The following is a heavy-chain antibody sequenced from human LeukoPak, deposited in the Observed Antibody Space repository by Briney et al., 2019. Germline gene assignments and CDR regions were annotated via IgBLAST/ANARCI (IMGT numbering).Heavy chain of an antibody. CDR2: IYYSGST. Sequence: SETLSLTCTVSGGSISSYYWSWIRQPPGKGLEWIGYIYYSGSTNYNPSLKSRVTISVDTSKNQFSLKLSSVTAADTAVYYCARMVGRGYSYGFDYWGQGTLVTVSS. J-gene: IGHJ4*02. V-gene: IGHV4-59*08. CDR1: GGSISSYY. D-gene: IGHD5-18*01. CDR3: ARMVGRGYSYGFDY.